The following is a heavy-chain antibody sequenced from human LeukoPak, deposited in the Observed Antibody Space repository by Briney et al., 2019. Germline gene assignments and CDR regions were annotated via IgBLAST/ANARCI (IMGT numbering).Heavy chain of an antibody. V-gene: IGHV3-48*02. Sequence: GGSLRLSCAASGFNFSSYSMNWVRQAPGKGLEWVSYISSSSSTIYYADSVKGRFTISRDNAKNSLYLQMNSLRDEDTAVYYCARDTGRSSSWFYFDYWGQGTLVTVSS. CDR2: ISSSSSTI. CDR3: ARDTGRSSSWFYFDY. J-gene: IGHJ4*02. D-gene: IGHD6-13*01. CDR1: GFNFSSYS.